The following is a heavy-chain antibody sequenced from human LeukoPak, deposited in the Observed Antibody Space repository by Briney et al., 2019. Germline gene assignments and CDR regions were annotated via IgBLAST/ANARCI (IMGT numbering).Heavy chain of an antibody. CDR3: ARGRLDSSSWYSGHYYFDY. CDR1: GFTVSSNY. V-gene: IGHV3-66*01. CDR2: IYSGGST. D-gene: IGHD6-13*01. Sequence: GGSLRLSCAASGFTVSSNYMSWVRQAPGKGLEWVSVIYSGGSTYYADSVKGRFTISRDNSKNTLYLQMNSLRAEDTAVYYCARGRLDSSSWYSGHYYFDYWGQGTLVTVSS. J-gene: IGHJ4*02.